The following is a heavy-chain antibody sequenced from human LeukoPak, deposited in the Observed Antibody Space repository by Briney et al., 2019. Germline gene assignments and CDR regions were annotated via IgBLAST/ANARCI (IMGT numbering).Heavy chain of an antibody. D-gene: IGHD2-8*01. CDR1: GFTFSSYA. V-gene: IGHV3-23*01. J-gene: IGHJ5*02. CDR2: ISGSGGST. CDR3: AKDGIGYCTNGVCRYNWFDP. Sequence: QPGGSLRLSCAASGFTFSSYAMSWVRQAPGKGLEWVPAISGSGGSTYYADSVKGRFTISRDNSKNTLYLQMNSLRAEDTAVYYCAKDGIGYCTNGVCRYNWFDPWGQGTLVTVSS.